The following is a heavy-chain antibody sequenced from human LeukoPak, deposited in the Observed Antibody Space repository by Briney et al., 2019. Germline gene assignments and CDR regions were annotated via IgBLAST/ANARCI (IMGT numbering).Heavy chain of an antibody. CDR2: ISYDGSNK. CDR1: GFTFSSYA. CDR3: ARGVGEFDP. Sequence: PGGSLRLSCAASGFTFSSYAMHWVRQAPGKGLEWVAVISYDGSNKYYADSVKGRFTISRDNSKTTLYLQMNSLRAEDTAVYYCARGVGEFDPWGQGTLVTVSS. V-gene: IGHV3-30-3*01. J-gene: IGHJ5*02. D-gene: IGHD1-26*01.